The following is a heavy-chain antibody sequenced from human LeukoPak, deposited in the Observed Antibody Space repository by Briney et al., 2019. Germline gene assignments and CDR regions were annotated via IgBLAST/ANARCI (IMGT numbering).Heavy chain of an antibody. CDR3: ASSDGKYFQH. V-gene: IGHV1-69*05. CDR1: GGTFSSYA. CDR2: IIPIFGTA. Sequence: SVKVSCKASGGTFSSYAISWVRQAPGQGLEWMGGIIPIFGTANYAQKLQGRVTMTTDTYTSTTYMGLRSLRSDDTAVYYCASSDGKYFQHWGQGTLVTVSS. J-gene: IGHJ1*01. D-gene: IGHD1-1*01.